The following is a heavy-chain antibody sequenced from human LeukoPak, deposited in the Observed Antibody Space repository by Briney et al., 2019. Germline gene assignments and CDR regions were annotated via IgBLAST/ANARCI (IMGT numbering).Heavy chain of an antibody. CDR3: ARDDDWNYEDY. V-gene: IGHV3-13*01. Sequence: GGSLRLSCAASGFTFSSYDMHWVRQVAGKGLEWVSGIGTAGDTYHPGSVKGRLTISRENAKNSLYLQMNSLRAGDTAVYYCARDDDWNYEDYWGQGTLVTVSS. J-gene: IGHJ4*02. CDR1: GFTFSSYD. CDR2: IGTAGDT. D-gene: IGHD1-7*01.